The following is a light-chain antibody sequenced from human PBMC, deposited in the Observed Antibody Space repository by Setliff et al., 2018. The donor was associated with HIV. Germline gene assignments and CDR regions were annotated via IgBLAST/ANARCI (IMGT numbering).Light chain of an antibody. CDR2: DVS. J-gene: IGLJ2*01. Sequence: QSVLTQPASVSGSPGQSITISCTGGSSDIGSYNYVSWYQQHPGKAPKLMIYDVSVRPSGVSNRFSGSKSGNTASLTISGLQAEDEADYHCSAYSSSSTLVLFGGGTKVTVL. V-gene: IGLV2-14*03. CDR3: SAYSSSSTLVL. CDR1: SSDIGSYNY.